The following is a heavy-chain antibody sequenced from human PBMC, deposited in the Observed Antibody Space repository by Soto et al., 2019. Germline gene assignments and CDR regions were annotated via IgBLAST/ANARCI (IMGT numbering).Heavy chain of an antibody. CDR2: IYYSGST. V-gene: IGHV4-31*03. CDR3: ARVLGAHFDY. Sequence: SETLSLTCTVSGGSISSGGYYWSWIRQHPGKGLEWIGYIYYSGSTYYNPSLKSRVTISVGTSKNQFSLKLSSVTAADTAVYYCARVLGAHFDYWGQGTLVTVSS. CDR1: GGSISSGGYY. D-gene: IGHD1-26*01. J-gene: IGHJ4*02.